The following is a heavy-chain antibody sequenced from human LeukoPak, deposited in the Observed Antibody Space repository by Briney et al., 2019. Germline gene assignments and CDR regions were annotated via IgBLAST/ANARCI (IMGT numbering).Heavy chain of an antibody. CDR2: ISYDGSNK. V-gene: IGHV3-30-3*01. J-gene: IGHJ4*02. Sequence: GGSLRLSCAASGFTFSSYAMHWVRQAPGKGLEWVAVISYDGSNKYYADSVKGRFTISRDNSKNTLYLQMNSLRAEDTAVYYCARDKIIAAAVAHFDYWGQGTLVTVSS. D-gene: IGHD6-13*01. CDR1: GFTFSSYA. CDR3: ARDKIIAAAVAHFDY.